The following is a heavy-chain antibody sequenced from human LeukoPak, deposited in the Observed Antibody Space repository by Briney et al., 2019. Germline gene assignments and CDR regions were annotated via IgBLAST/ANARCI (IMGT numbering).Heavy chain of an antibody. V-gene: IGHV3-7*01. J-gene: IGHJ4*02. CDR3: ARRYGDYEAGFDH. D-gene: IGHD4-17*01. Sequence: PGGSLRPSCAASGFTFSSYWMSWVRQAPGKGLEWVANIKQDGSEKYYVDSVKGRFTISRDNAKNSLYLQMNSLRAEDTAVYYCARRYGDYEAGFDHWGQGTLVTVSS. CDR1: GFTFSSYW. CDR2: IKQDGSEK.